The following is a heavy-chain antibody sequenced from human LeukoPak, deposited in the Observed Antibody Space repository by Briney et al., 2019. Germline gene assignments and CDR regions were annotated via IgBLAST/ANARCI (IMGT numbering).Heavy chain of an antibody. CDR2: INHSGST. J-gene: IGHJ4*02. Sequence: SETLSLTCAVSGYSISSGYYWGWIRQPPGKGLEWIGEINHSGSTNYNPSLKSRVTISVDTSKNQFSLKLSSVTAADTAVYYCAREAVAGGGDYWGQGTLVTVSS. D-gene: IGHD6-19*01. CDR3: AREAVAGGGDY. CDR1: GYSISSGYY. V-gene: IGHV4-38-2*02.